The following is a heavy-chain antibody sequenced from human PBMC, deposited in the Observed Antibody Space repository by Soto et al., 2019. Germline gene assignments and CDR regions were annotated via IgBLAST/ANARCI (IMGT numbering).Heavy chain of an antibody. J-gene: IGHJ6*02. Sequence: SVKVSCKASGGTFSSYAISWGRQAAGQGLEWMGGIIPIFGTANCAQKFQRRVTITADESTSTAYMELRSLRSGGTAVYFCARGLIRYRSSFHKRYYYGIDVWGQGTTVTVSS. CDR1: GGTFSSYA. CDR3: ARGLIRYRSSFHKRYYYGIDV. V-gene: IGHV1-69*13. CDR2: IIPIFGTA. D-gene: IGHD6-6*01.